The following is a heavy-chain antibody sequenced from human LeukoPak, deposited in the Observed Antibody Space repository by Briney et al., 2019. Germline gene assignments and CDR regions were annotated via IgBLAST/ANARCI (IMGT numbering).Heavy chain of an antibody. D-gene: IGHD3-16*02. CDR1: GGTFSSYA. J-gene: IGHJ4*02. V-gene: IGHV1-69*05. CDR2: IIPIFGTA. Sequence: SVKVSCKASGGTFSSYAISWARQAPGQGLEWMGRIIPIFGTATYAQKFQGRVTITTDESTSTAYMELSSLRSEDTAVYYCARQDIGGVMVPSFDYWGQGTLVTVSS. CDR3: ARQDIGGVMVPSFDY.